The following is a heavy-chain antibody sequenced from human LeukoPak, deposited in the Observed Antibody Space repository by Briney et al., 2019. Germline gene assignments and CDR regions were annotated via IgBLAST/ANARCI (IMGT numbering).Heavy chain of an antibody. Sequence: GWSLRLSCAAPGFSFSGYGMHWVRQAPGKGLEWVSSISSSSSYIYYADSVKGRFTISRDNAKNSLYLQMNSLRAEDTAVYYCAREGSAAYYYDSSGYYDYWGQGTLVTVSS. CDR2: ISSSSSYI. V-gene: IGHV3-21*01. J-gene: IGHJ4*02. CDR3: AREGSAAYYYDSSGYYDY. D-gene: IGHD3-22*01. CDR1: GFSFSGYG.